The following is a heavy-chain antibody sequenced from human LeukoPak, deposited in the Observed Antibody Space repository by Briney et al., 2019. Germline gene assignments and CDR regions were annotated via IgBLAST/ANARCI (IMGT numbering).Heavy chain of an antibody. D-gene: IGHD4-23*01. Sequence: GGSLRLSCVASGFTFTNHWMSWVRQAPGKGLEWVAHIKQDGSEKYYVDSVKGRFTISRDNAENSLYLQMNSLRAEDTAVYYCAHYDGNPGSFQHWGQGTLVPVSS. J-gene: IGHJ1*01. CDR1: GFTFTNHW. V-gene: IGHV3-7*01. CDR3: AHYDGNPGSFQH. CDR2: IKQDGSEK.